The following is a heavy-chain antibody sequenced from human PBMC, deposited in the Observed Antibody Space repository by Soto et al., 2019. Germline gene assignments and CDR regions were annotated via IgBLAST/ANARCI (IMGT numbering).Heavy chain of an antibody. V-gene: IGHV3-49*03. CDR1: GFTFGDYA. J-gene: IGHJ5*02. D-gene: IGHD3-9*01. Sequence: GGSLRLSCTASGFTFGDYAMSWFRQAPGKGLEWVGFIRSKAYGGTTEYAASVKGRFTISRDDSKSIAYLQMNSLKTEDTAVYYCTRVHYDILTGYYPGWFDPWGKGTLVTVSS. CDR3: TRVHYDILTGYYPGWFDP. CDR2: IRSKAYGGTT.